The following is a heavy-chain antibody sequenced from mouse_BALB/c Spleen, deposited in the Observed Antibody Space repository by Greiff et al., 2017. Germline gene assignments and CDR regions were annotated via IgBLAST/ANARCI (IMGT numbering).Heavy chain of an antibody. CDR3: AREGGYFDY. J-gene: IGHJ2*01. Sequence: EVQLVESGGGLVKPGGSLKLSCAASGFTFSSYAMSWVRQSPEKRLEWVAEISSGGSYTYYPDTVTGRFTISRDNAKNTLYLEMSSLRSEDTAMYYCAREGGYFDYWGQGTTLTVSS. V-gene: IGHV5-9-4*01. CDR2: ISSGGSYT. CDR1: GFTFSSYA.